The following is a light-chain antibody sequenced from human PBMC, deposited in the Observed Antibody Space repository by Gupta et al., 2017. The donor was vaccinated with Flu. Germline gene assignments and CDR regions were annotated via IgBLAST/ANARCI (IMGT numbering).Light chain of an antibody. CDR1: QDISNY. Sequence: DIQMTQSPSSLSASVGDRVTITCQASQDISNYLNWYQQKPGKAPKLLIYDASNLETGVPSRFSGSGSGTDFTVTISSLQPEDIATYYCQQYDNPSYSFGQGTKLEIK. V-gene: IGKV1-33*01. J-gene: IGKJ2*03. CDR3: QQYDNPSYS. CDR2: DAS.